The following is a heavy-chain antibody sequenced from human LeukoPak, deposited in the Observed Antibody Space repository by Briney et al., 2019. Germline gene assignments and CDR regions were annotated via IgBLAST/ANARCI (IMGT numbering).Heavy chain of an antibody. Sequence: GGSLRLSCAASGFTFSSYWMHWVRQAPGKGLVWVSRIDSDGSSTSYADSVKGRFTISRGNAKNTLYLQMNSLRAEDTAVYYCARDRNFWSAVGGYWGQGTLVTVSS. V-gene: IGHV3-74*01. D-gene: IGHD3-3*01. J-gene: IGHJ4*02. CDR3: ARDRNFWSAVGGY. CDR1: GFTFSSYW. CDR2: IDSDGSST.